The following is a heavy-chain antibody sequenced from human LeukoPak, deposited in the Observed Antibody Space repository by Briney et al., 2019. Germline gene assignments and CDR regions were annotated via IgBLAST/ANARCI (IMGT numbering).Heavy chain of an antibody. CDR1: GFTFSSYR. CDR2: ISGSGDSI. J-gene: IGHJ4*02. CDR3: ARVRDAYNYFHY. D-gene: IGHD2-2*01. V-gene: IGHV3-48*01. Sequence: GGSLRLSCAASGFTFSSYRMNWVRQAPGKGLEWVSYISGSGDSIYYADSVKGRFTMSRDNAKNSLYLQMNSLRAEDAAVYYCARVRDAYNYFHYWGQGTLVTVSS.